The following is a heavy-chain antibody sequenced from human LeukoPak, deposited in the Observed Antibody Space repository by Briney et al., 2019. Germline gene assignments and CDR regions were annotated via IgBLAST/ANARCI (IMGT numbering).Heavy chain of an antibody. CDR3: TTLLQFSPN. J-gene: IGHJ4*02. D-gene: IGHD4-11*01. V-gene: IGHV3-15*01. CDR2: IKSKTDGGTT. CDR1: GFTVSSNY. Sequence: GGSLRLSCAASGFTVSSNYMSWVRQAPGKGLEWVGRIKSKTDGGTTDYAAPVKGRFTFSRDDSKNTLYLQMNSLKTEDTAVYYCTTLLQFSPNWGQGTLVTVSS.